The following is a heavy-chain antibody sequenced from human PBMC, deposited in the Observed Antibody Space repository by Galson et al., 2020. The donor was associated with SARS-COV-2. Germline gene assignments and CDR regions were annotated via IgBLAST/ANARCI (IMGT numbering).Heavy chain of an antibody. CDR1: GFTFSSYA. CDR2: ISYDGSNK. V-gene: IGHV3-30-3*01. D-gene: IGHD3-10*01. CDR3: ARDVGSGNDY. J-gene: IGHJ4*02. Sequence: GGSLRLSCAASGFTFSSYAMHWVRQAPGKGLEWVAVISYDGSNKYYADSVKGRFTISRDNSKNTLYLQMNSLRAEDTAVYYCARDVGSGNDYWGQGTLVTVSS.